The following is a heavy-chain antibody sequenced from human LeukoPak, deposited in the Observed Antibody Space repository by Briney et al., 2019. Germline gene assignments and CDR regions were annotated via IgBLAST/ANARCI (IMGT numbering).Heavy chain of an antibody. V-gene: IGHV3-23*01. CDR2: ISGDAGSGGGRST. CDR1: GFTFSSYA. CDR3: ARVRWGGLYYFDY. J-gene: IGHJ4*02. Sequence: GGSLRLSCAASGFTFSSYAMSWVRQAPGKGLEWVSAISGDAGSGGGRSTYYAESVKGRFTISRDNSKNTLYLQMNSLRAEDTAVYYCARVRWGGLYYFDYWGQGTLVTVSS. D-gene: IGHD3-16*01.